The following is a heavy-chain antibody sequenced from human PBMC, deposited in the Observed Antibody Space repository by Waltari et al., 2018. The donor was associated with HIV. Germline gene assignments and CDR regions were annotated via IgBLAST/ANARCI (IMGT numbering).Heavy chain of an antibody. J-gene: IGHJ4*02. Sequence: QVQLVESGGGVVQPGNSLRLSCAASGFTFSNYAMYWVRQAPGKGLEWVALISYDGTNQYYGDSVRGRFTISRDNSKNTLFLQMSSLRPEDTAVYYCAKVDVVTGAYRGYLDYWGQGTLVTVSS. D-gene: IGHD2-21*02. CDR2: ISYDGTNQ. CDR3: AKVDVVTGAYRGYLDY. V-gene: IGHV3-30*18. CDR1: GFTFSNYA.